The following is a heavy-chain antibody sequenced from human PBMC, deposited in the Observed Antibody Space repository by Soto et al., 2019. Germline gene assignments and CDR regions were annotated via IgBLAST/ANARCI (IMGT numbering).Heavy chain of an antibody. Sequence: QVQLVQSGPEVKKPGASVKVSCKASGYTFTGYYMHWVRQAPGQGLEWMGWINPNSGDTNYAQKFQGWVTMPRDTSFSTVYMELTRLTSDDTAVYYCETEGRGDCGGDCYLYYWCQGTLVTVSS. J-gene: IGHJ4*02. CDR2: INPNSGDT. CDR1: GYTFTGYY. D-gene: IGHD2-21*02. V-gene: IGHV1-2*04. CDR3: ETEGRGDCGGDCYLYY.